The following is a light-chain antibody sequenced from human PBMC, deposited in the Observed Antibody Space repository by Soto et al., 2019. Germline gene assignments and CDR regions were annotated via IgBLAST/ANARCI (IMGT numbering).Light chain of an antibody. J-gene: IGKJ4*01. Sequence: DIQMTQSPSSLSASVGDRITITCHASQDIRQYLNWYQQKPGKAPNLLIYDASRLEAGVPSTFSGSGFGTDFTLTISSLQPGDFATYYCQQYENLPLTFGGGTKVDIK. CDR3: QQYENLPLT. CDR1: QDIRQY. CDR2: DAS. V-gene: IGKV1-33*01.